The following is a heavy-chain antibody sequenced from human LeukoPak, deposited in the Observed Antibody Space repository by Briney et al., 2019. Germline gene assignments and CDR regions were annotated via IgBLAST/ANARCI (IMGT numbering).Heavy chain of an antibody. D-gene: IGHD4-23*01. J-gene: IGHJ4*02. CDR3: ARGAHKRDDYGGFFDY. V-gene: IGHV3-30*03. CDR2: ISYDGSKK. Sequence: GGSLRLSCTVSGFTVSINSMSWVRQAPGKGLEWVAVISYDGSKKSYADSVKGRFTISRDNSKNTLYVQMNSLRAEDTAVYYCARGAHKRDDYGGFFDYWGQGTLVTVSS. CDR1: GFTVSINS.